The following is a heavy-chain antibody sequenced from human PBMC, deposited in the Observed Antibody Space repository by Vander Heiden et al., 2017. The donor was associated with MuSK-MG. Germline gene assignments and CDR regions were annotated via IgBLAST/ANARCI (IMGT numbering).Heavy chain of an antibody. CDR1: GFTFSSYW. V-gene: IGHV3-7*01. CDR2: IKEDGRDK. D-gene: IGHD5-12*01. CDR3: ARASTSGYDY. Sequence: EVQLVDSGGGLVPPGGSRSLSWAGTGFTFSSYWMSWVRQAPGKGLEWVANIKEDGRDKYYVDSVKGRFTISRDNAKNSLYLKMNSLRAEDTAVYYCARASTSGYDYWGHGSLVTHSS. J-gene: IGHJ4*01.